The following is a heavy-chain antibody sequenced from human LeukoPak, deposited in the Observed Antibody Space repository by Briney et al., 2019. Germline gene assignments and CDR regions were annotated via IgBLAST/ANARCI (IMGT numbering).Heavy chain of an antibody. J-gene: IGHJ4*02. D-gene: IGHD6-19*01. CDR1: GGSFSGYY. CDR2: INHSGST. CDR3: ARINLKIAVAAY. Sequence: KTSETLSLTCAVYGGSFSGYYWSWIRQPPEKGLEWIGEINHSGSTNYNPSLKSRVTISVDTSKNQFSLKLSSVTAADTAVYYCARINLKIAVAAYWGQGTLVTVSS. V-gene: IGHV4-34*01.